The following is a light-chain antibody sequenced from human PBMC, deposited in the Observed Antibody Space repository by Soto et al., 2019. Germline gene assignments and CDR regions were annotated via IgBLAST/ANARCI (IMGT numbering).Light chain of an antibody. V-gene: IGKV1-39*01. CDR3: QQSYSTLPYT. CDR1: QTISSY. CDR2: AAS. Sequence: DIPMTQSPSSLSASVGDRVTITCRASQTISSYLNWYQQKPGRAPRLLIYAASSLQSGVPSRFSGSGSGTDFTLTIGSLQPEDFATYYCQQSYSTLPYTFGQGTKLEIK. J-gene: IGKJ2*01.